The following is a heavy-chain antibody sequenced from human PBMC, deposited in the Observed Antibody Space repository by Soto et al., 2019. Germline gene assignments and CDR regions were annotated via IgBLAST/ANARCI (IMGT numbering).Heavy chain of an antibody. J-gene: IGHJ4*02. CDR2: IDPSDSYT. D-gene: IGHD5-18*01. CDR3: AANVGYSYGNDY. V-gene: IGHV5-10-1*01. CDR1: GYSFTSYW. Sequence: GESLKISCTGSGYSFTSYWISWVRQMPGKGLEWMGRIDPSDSYTNYSPSFQGHVTISADKSISTAYLQWSSLKASDTAMYYCAANVGYSYGNDYWGQGTLVTVSS.